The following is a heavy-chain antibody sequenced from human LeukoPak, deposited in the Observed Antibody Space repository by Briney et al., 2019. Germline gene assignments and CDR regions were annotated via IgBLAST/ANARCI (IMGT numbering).Heavy chain of an antibody. CDR2: IYHSGST. CDR1: GYSISSGYY. J-gene: IGHJ4*02. Sequence: PSETPSLTCTVSGYSISSGYYWGWIRQPPGRGLEWIGSIYHSGSTYYNPSLKSRVTISVDTSKNQFSLKLSSVTAADTAVYYCARVPTYYYDSSGYYSGFFFDYWGQGTLVTVSS. D-gene: IGHD3-22*01. V-gene: IGHV4-38-2*02. CDR3: ARVPTYYYDSSGYYSGFFFDY.